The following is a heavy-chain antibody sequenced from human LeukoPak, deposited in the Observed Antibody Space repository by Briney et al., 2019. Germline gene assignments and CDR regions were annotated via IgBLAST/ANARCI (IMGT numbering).Heavy chain of an antibody. D-gene: IGHD3-22*01. CDR1: GGSISSGGYY. Sequence: SQTLSLTCTVSGGSISSGGYYWSWIRQHPGKGLEWIGYIYYSGSTYYNPSLKSRVTISVDTSKNQFSLKLSSVTAADTAVYYCAGVPLPSFHDSSGYYFEYWGQGTLVTVSS. CDR3: AGVPLPSFHDSSGYYFEY. J-gene: IGHJ4*02. V-gene: IGHV4-31*03. CDR2: IYYSGST.